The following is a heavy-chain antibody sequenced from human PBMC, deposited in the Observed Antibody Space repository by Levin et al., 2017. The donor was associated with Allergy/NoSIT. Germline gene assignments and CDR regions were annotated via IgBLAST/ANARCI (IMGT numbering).Heavy chain of an antibody. J-gene: IGHJ6*03. CDR3: ARGARLRYYYSYYMDV. CDR2: IYYSGST. V-gene: IGHV4-59*01. CDR1: GGPISSYY. D-gene: IGHD6-6*01. Sequence: SETLSLTCTVSGGPISSYYWSWIRQPPGKGLEWIGYIYYSGSTNYNPSLKSRVTISVDTSKNPLSLKLSSVTAADTAVYYCARGARLRYYYSYYMDVWGKGTTVTVSS.